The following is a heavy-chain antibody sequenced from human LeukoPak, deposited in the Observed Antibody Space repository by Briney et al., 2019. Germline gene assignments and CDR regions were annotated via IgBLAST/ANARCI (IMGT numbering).Heavy chain of an antibody. CDR3: ARESVTSDY. D-gene: IGHD4-17*01. Sequence: SETLSLTCTVSGGSISIYYWSWIRQPPGKGLEWIGYIYNSGSTYYNPSLKSRVTISVDTPKNQFSLRLSSVTAADAAVYYCARESVTSDYWGQGTLVTVSS. J-gene: IGHJ4*02. CDR1: GGSISIYY. V-gene: IGHV4-59*01. CDR2: IYNSGST.